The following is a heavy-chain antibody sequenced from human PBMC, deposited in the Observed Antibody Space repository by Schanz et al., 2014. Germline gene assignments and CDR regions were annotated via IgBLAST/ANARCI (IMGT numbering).Heavy chain of an antibody. V-gene: IGHV1-46*03. CDR2: INPSGGST. J-gene: IGHJ4*02. CDR3: ARDGEAAAGCDY. Sequence: QVQLVQSGAEVKKPGASVKVSCKASGYTFTSYYMHWVRQAPGQGLEWMGIINPSGGSTSYAQKFQGRVTMTRDTYTSTVYMELSSLRSEDTAVYYCARDGEAAAGCDYWGQGTQVIVSS. CDR1: GYTFTSYY. D-gene: IGHD6-13*01.